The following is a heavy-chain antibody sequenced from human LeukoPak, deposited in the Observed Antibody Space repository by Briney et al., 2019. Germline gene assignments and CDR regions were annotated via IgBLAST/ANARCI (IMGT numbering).Heavy chain of an antibody. CDR3: ARASSTRVNWFDP. D-gene: IGHD2-2*01. V-gene: IGHV3-9*01. CDR1: GFTFDDYA. J-gene: IGHJ5*02. Sequence: GGSLRLSCAASGFTFDDYAMHWVRQAPGKGLEWVSGIRWNSGSIGYADSVKGRFTISRDNAKNSLYLQMNSLRAEDTALYYCARASSTRVNWFDPWGQGTIVTVSS. CDR2: IRWNSGSI.